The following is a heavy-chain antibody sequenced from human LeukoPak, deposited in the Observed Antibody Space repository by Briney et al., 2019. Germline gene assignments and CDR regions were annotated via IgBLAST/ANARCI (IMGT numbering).Heavy chain of an antibody. CDR3: AKDRYYHSSGYYGIFDY. CDR2: ISSSYSSI. V-gene: IGHV3-11*01. Sequence: RGSLRLSCAAPGFTFSDYYMSWIRQAPRKGLEWVSYISSSYSSIYYADSVKGRFAISRDNAKNSLYLQMNSLRAEDTAVYYCAKDRYYHSSGYYGIFDYWGQGTLVTVSS. J-gene: IGHJ4*02. D-gene: IGHD3-22*01. CDR1: GFTFSDYY.